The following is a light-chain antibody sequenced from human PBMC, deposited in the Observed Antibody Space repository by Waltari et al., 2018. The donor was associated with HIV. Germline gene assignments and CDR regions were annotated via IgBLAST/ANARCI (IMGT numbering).Light chain of an antibody. V-gene: IGKV1-17*01. Sequence: DIQMTQSPSSLSASVGDRITITCRASQDITNHLGWYQHTPGKVPKRLIYAASILQDGVPSRFSGTGSGTEFTLTISSLQPEDFATYYCLQLSLYPLTFGQGTRVDI. CDR3: LQLSLYPLT. CDR1: QDITNH. J-gene: IGKJ1*01. CDR2: AAS.